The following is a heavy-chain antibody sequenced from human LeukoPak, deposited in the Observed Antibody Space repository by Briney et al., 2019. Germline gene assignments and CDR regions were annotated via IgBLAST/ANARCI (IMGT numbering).Heavy chain of an antibody. V-gene: IGHV3-9*01. CDR2: ISWNSGSI. CDR1: GFTFDDYA. Sequence: SGRSLRLCCAASGFTFDDYAMHWVRQATGKGLEWVSGISWNSGSIGYADSVKGRFTISRDNAKNSLYLQMNSLRAEDTALYYCAKLSVAGDWGQGTLVTVSS. J-gene: IGHJ4*02. D-gene: IGHD6-19*01. CDR3: AKLSVAGD.